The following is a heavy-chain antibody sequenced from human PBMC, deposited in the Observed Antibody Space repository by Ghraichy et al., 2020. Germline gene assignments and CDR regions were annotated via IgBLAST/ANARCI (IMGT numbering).Heavy chain of an antibody. CDR1: GYTFTDYW. D-gene: IGHD3-10*01. Sequence: ASVKVSCKASGYTFTDYWIHWVRQAPGQGLEWMGWIIPNNGGTNYAQKFQGRVTMTRDMSISTVYMDLSSLTSDDTARYYCARGGRHHGFDYWGQGSVVTVSS. CDR3: ARGGRHHGFDY. J-gene: IGHJ4*02. CDR2: IIPNNGGT. V-gene: IGHV1-2*02.